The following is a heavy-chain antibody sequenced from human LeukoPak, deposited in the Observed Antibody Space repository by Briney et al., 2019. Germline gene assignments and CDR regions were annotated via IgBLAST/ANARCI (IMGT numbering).Heavy chain of an antibody. CDR3: ATIGTGDYREDS. Sequence: GGSLRLSCAASGFTVSSNYMSWVRQAPGKGLEWVSVIYSGGSTYYADSVKGRSTISRDNSKNTLYLQMNSLRADDTALYYCATIGTGDYREDSWGQGTLVTVSS. CDR2: IYSGGST. V-gene: IGHV3-66*01. CDR1: GFTVSSNY. J-gene: IGHJ4*02. D-gene: IGHD3/OR15-3a*01.